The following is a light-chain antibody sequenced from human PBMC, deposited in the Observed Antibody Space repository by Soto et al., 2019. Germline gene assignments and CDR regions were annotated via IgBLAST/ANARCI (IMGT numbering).Light chain of an antibody. Sequence: DIQMTQSPSTLSASVGDRVTITCRASQSISSWLAWYQHKPGKAPNLLIYTASSLESGVPSRFSGSGSGTEFTLTVSSLQPDEFATYYCQQYDSYPLTFGGGTKVEIK. J-gene: IGKJ4*01. CDR2: TAS. CDR1: QSISSW. V-gene: IGKV1-5*03. CDR3: QQYDSYPLT.